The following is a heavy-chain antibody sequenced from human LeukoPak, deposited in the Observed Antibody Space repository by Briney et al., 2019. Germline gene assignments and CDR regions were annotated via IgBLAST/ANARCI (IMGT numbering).Heavy chain of an antibody. Sequence: ASVKVSCKASGYTFTSYGISWVRQAPGQGLEGMGWISAYNGNTNYAQKLQGRVTMTTDTSTSTAYMELRSLRSDDTAVYYCARYTSDTAMVYGMDVWGQGTTVTVSS. D-gene: IGHD5-18*01. J-gene: IGHJ6*02. CDR3: ARYTSDTAMVYGMDV. V-gene: IGHV1-18*01. CDR1: GYTFTSYG. CDR2: ISAYNGNT.